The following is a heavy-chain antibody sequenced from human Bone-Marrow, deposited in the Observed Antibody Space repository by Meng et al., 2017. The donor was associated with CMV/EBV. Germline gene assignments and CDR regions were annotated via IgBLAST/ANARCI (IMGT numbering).Heavy chain of an antibody. CDR3: AKDPRYYSSTSYDADNY. Sequence: GGPLRLSCAASGFTFSSYAMSWVRQAPGKGLEWVSLIGASGANTYYADSVKGRFTISRDNSKNTLYLQKNSLRVEDTAVYYCAKDPRYYSSTSYDADNYWGQGTLVTVSS. CDR1: GFTFSSYA. J-gene: IGHJ4*02. V-gene: IGHV3-23*01. D-gene: IGHD2-2*01. CDR2: IGASGANT.